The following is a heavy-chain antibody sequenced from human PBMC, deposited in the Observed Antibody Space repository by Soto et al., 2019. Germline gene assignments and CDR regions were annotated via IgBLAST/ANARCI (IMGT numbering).Heavy chain of an antibody. J-gene: IGHJ5*02. Sequence: SVKVSCKASGGTFSSYAISWVRQAPGQRLEWMGGIIPIFGTANYAQKLQGRVTITADKSTSTAYMELSSLRSEDTAVYYCARVSYDILTAQRAGTYCFDPWGQGTLVTVSS. V-gene: IGHV1-69*06. CDR2: IIPIFGTA. CDR3: ARVSYDILTAQRAGTYCFDP. D-gene: IGHD3-9*01. CDR1: GGTFSSYA.